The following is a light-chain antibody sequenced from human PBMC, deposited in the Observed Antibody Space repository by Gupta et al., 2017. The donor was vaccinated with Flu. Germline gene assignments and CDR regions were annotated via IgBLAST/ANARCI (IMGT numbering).Light chain of an antibody. CDR3: QQYGRSPRT. CDR1: RSVSSSN. Sequence: GTLSLSPAERAALSCRASRSVSSSNLAWYQQKPGQAPRLLIYGASSRATVIPDRLSSSGSGTDVTLTISRLEPEDFAVYDCQQYGRSPRTFGQGTKVEIK. J-gene: IGKJ1*01. V-gene: IGKV3-20*01. CDR2: GAS.